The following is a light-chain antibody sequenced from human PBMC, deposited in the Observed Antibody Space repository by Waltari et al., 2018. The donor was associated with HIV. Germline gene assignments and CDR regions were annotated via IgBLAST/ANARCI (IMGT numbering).Light chain of an antibody. Sequence: SYELTQPPSVSVSPGQKARITCSGDALPKQYAYWYHQKPGQAPVLVIYKDTERPSGIPERFSGSSSGTTVTLTISGVQAEDEADYYCQSADSSGTWVFGGGTKLTVL. CDR2: KDT. J-gene: IGLJ3*02. CDR3: QSADSSGTWV. V-gene: IGLV3-25*03. CDR1: ALPKQY.